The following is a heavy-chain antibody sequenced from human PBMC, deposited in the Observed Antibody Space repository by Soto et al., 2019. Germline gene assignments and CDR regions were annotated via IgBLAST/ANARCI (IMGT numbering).Heavy chain of an antibody. V-gene: IGHV3-30-3*01. CDR2: ISYDGNNK. CDR3: ARDRRYDFWSGYHPYFQH. J-gene: IGHJ1*01. D-gene: IGHD3-3*01. CDR1: GFTFSSYA. Sequence: QVQLVESGGGVVQPGRSLRLSCAASGFTFSSYAMHWVRQAPGKGLEWVAVISYDGNNKYYADSVKGRFTISRDNSKNTLYLQMNSLRAEDTAVYYCARDRRYDFWSGYHPYFQHWGQGTLVTVSS.